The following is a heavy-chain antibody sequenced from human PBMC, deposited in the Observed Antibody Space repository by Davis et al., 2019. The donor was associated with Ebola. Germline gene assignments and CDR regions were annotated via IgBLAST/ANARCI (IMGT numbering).Heavy chain of an antibody. CDR3: ARDGQLTLDY. V-gene: IGHV3-33*01. J-gene: IGHJ4*02. CDR2: IWYDGSNK. D-gene: IGHD4/OR15-4a*01. CDR1: GFTFSSYS. Sequence: GGSLRLSCIASGFTFSSYSMHWVRQAPGKGLEWVAVIWYDGSNKYYADSVKGRFTISRDNSKNTLYLQMNSLRAEDTAVYYCARDGQLTLDYWGQGTLVTVSS.